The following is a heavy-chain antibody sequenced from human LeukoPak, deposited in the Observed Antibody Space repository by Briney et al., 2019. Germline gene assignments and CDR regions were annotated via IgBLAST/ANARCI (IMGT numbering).Heavy chain of an antibody. CDR3: AKAGLPPRAFDI. D-gene: IGHD2-15*01. J-gene: IGHJ3*02. CDR2: ISWNSGSI. Sequence: GRSLRLSCAASGFTFDDYAMHWVRQAPGKGLEWVSGISWNSGSIGYADSVKGRFTISRDNAKNSLYLQMNSLRAEDTALYYCAKAGLPPRAFDIWGQGTMVTVSS. V-gene: IGHV3-9*01. CDR1: GFTFDDYA.